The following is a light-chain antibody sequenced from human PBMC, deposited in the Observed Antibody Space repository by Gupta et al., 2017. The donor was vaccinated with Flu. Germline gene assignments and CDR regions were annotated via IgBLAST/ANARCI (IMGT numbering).Light chain of an antibody. CDR2: GSS. J-gene: IGKJ2*01. V-gene: IGKV3-15*01. CDR3: QQYNDWAFT. Sequence: EILMTQSPATLSVSPGDRATLSCRASQKISSNLAWFQQKPGQAPRLLIYGSSTRATGIPARINGSASGTEFTLTISILHSEDFAVYYCQQYNDWAFTFGQGTKMEI. CDR1: QKISSN.